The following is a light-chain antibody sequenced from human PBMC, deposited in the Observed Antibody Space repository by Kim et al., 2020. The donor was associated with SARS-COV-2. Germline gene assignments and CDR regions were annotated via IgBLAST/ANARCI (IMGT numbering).Light chain of an antibody. V-gene: IGKV1-5*03. J-gene: IGKJ4*01. CDR3: QQYAGYPLT. Sequence: ASGGDRVTITCRASQSIGSYLAWYQQEPGKAPNLLIYKASSLESGVPSRFSGSGSGTEFTLTISSLQPDDFATYYCQQYAGYPLTFGGGTKVDIK. CDR1: QSIGSY. CDR2: KAS.